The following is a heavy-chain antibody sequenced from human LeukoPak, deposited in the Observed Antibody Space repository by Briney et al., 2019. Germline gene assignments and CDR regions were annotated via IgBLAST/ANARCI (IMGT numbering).Heavy chain of an antibody. J-gene: IGHJ5*02. D-gene: IGHD3-3*01. V-gene: IGHV6-1*01. Sequence: SQTLSLTCAISGDSVSSNSAAWNWIRQSPSRGLEWLGRTYYRSKWYNDCAVSVKSRITINPDTSKNQFSLKLSSVTAADTAVYYCARLLPSIFGVVENWFDPWGQGTLVTVSS. CDR3: ARLLPSIFGVVENWFDP. CDR1: GDSVSSNSAA. CDR2: TYYRSKWYN.